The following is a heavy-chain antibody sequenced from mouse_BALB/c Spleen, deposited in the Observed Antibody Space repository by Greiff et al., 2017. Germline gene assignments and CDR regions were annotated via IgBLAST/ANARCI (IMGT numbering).Heavy chain of an antibody. J-gene: IGHJ2*01. Sequence: VHVKQSGTVLARPGASVKMSCKASGYSFTSYWMHWVKQRPGQGLEWIGAIYPGNSDTSYNQKFKGKAKLTAVTSASTAYMELSSLTNEDSAVYYCTTARATGYFDYWGQGTTLTVSS. CDR1: GYSFTSYW. CDR3: TTARATGYFDY. V-gene: IGHV1-5*01. D-gene: IGHD3-1*01. CDR2: IYPGNSDT.